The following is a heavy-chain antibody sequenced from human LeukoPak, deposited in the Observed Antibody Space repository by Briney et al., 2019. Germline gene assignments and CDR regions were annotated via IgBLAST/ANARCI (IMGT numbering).Heavy chain of an antibody. J-gene: IGHJ5*02. CDR2: IIPILGIA. Sequence: SVKVSCKASGGTFRSYAISWVRPAPGQGLEWMGRIIPILGIANYAQKFQGRVTITADKSTSTAYMELSSLRSEDTAVYYCARDSPSQLERRGKLPSWFDRWGQGTLVTVSS. CDR3: ARDSPSQLERRGKLPSWFDR. CDR1: GGTFRSYA. D-gene: IGHD1-1*01. V-gene: IGHV1-69*04.